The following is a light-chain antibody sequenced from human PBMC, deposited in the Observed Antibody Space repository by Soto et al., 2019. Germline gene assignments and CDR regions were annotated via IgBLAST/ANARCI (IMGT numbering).Light chain of an antibody. CDR3: QQYGSSPIT. Sequence: EIVLTQSPGTLSLSPGERATLSCRASQNVNSNHLAWYQQKPGQAPRLLIYGASSRAAGIPDRISGSGSGTDFTLTISRLEPEGFAVYYCQQYGSSPITFGQGTRLEI. CDR1: QNVNSNH. V-gene: IGKV3-20*01. J-gene: IGKJ5*01. CDR2: GAS.